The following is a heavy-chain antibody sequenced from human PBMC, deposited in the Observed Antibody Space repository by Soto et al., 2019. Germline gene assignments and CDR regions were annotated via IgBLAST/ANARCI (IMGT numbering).Heavy chain of an antibody. CDR2: IYYSGST. Sequence: SGPTLVNPTQTLTLTCTFSGFSLSTSGVGVGWIRQPPGKGLEWIGYIYYSGSTYYNPSLKSRVTISVDTSKNQFSLKLSSVTAADTAVYYCARGTDYGDYTQYFQHWGQGTLVTVSS. D-gene: IGHD4-17*01. V-gene: IGHV4-30-4*08. CDR1: GFSLSTSGVG. J-gene: IGHJ1*01. CDR3: ARGTDYGDYTQYFQH.